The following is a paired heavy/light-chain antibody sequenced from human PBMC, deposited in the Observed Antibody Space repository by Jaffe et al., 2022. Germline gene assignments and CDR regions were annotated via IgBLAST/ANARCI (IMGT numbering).Light chain of an antibody. Sequence: DIQMTQSPSSLSASVGDRVTITCQASQDISNYLNWYQQKPGKAPKLLIYDASNLETGVPSRFSGSGSGTDFTFTISSLQPEDIATYYCQQYDNLPLLTFGGGTKVEIK. CDR1: QDISNY. V-gene: IGKV1-33*01. J-gene: IGKJ4*01. CDR3: QQYDNLPLLT. CDR2: DAS.
Heavy chain of an antibody. Sequence: QVQLVESGGGVVQPGGSLRLSCAASGFTFSSYGMHWVRQAPGKGLEWVAFIRYDGSNKYYADSVKGRFTISRDNSKNTLYLQMNSLRAEDTAVYYCAKDQGGLTLGYCSGGSCYDWGIFDYWGQGTLVTVSS. CDR3: AKDQGGLTLGYCSGGSCYDWGIFDY. CDR1: GFTFSSYG. D-gene: IGHD2-15*01. J-gene: IGHJ4*02. CDR2: IRYDGSNK. V-gene: IGHV3-30*02.